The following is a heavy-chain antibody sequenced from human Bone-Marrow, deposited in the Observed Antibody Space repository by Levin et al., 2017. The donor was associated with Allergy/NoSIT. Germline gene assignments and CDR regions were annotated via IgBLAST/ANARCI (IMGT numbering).Heavy chain of an antibody. CDR1: GFTFSGSA. J-gene: IGHJ5*02. D-gene: IGHD6-19*01. V-gene: IGHV3-73*01. CDR2: IRSKANSYAT. Sequence: PGGSLRLSCAASGFTFSGSAMHWVRQASGKGLEWVGRIRSKANSYATAYAASVKGRFTISRDDSKNTAYLQMNSLKTEDTAVYYCTRLKEEAVAGYGVLGNNWFDPWGQGTLVTVSS. CDR3: TRLKEEAVAGYGVLGNNWFDP.